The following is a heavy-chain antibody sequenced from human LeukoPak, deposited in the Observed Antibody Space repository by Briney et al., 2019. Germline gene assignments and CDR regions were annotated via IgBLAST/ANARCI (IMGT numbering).Heavy chain of an antibody. V-gene: IGHV3-21*01. Sequence: TAGGSLRLSCAASGFTFTTYSMNWVRQAPGKGPEWVSSISSTSSYVYYADSVRGRFTISRDNAKNSLYLQMDSLRAEDTAVYYCARPDYDFWSGSPGGNYMDVWGKGTTVTVSS. CDR1: GFTFTTYS. CDR2: ISSTSSYV. CDR3: ARPDYDFWSGSPGGNYMDV. D-gene: IGHD3-3*01. J-gene: IGHJ6*03.